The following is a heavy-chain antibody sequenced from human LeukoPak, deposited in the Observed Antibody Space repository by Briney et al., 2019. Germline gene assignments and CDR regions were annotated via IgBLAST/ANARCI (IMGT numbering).Heavy chain of an antibody. CDR2: IRYDGSNK. CDR3: AKDRYYYGSGSVPDY. D-gene: IGHD3-10*01. J-gene: IGHJ4*02. Sequence: GGSLRLSCAASGFTFSSYGMHCVRQSPGKGLEWVAFIRYDGSNKYYADSVKGRFTISRDNSKNTLYLQMNSLRAEDTAVYYCAKDRYYYGSGSVPDYWGQGTLVTVSS. CDR1: GFTFSSYG. V-gene: IGHV3-30*02.